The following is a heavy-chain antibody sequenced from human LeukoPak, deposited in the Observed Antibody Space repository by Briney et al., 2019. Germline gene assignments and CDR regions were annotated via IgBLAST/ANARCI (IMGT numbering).Heavy chain of an antibody. J-gene: IGHJ4*02. CDR3: SRVGSSGWPDYFDS. D-gene: IGHD6-19*01. CDR1: GFTFSRYD. V-gene: IGHV3-13*04. CDR2: IGTSGDT. Sequence: GGSLRLSCAASGFTFSRYDMHWVRQATGKGLEWVSVIGTSGDTYYAGSVKGRFTISRENAKNSLYLQMNSLTAGDTAVYYCSRVGSSGWPDYFDSWGQGTLVTVSS.